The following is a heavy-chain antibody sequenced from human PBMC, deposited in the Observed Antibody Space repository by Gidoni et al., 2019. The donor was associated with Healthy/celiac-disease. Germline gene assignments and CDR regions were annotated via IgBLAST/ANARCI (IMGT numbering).Heavy chain of an antibody. CDR2: ISSSSSYI. V-gene: IGHV3-21*01. Sequence: EVQLVESGGGLVKPGGALRLSCAASGFTFSSYSMNWVRQAPGKGLEWVSSISSSSSYIYYADSVKGRFTISRDNAKNSLYLQMNSLRAEDTAVYYCARDIDSGSYYPFDYWGQGTLVTVSS. CDR3: ARDIDSGSYYPFDY. J-gene: IGHJ4*02. CDR1: GFTFSSYS. D-gene: IGHD1-26*01.